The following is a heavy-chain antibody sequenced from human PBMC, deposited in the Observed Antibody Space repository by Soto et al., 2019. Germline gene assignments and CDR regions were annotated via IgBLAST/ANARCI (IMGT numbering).Heavy chain of an antibody. CDR2: KYSRGRT. V-gene: IGHV4-59*01. D-gene: IGHD4-17*01. CDR1: GASINAYY. Sequence: QVQLQESGPGLVKPSETLALTFTVSGASINAYYWSWIRQPPGKGLEWLGYKYSRGRTNHNPSLKSRVTMSVDNSKNQVACKVNSVTAASTALYYCARMHDYGDDVRGFDPCGPGTLGTVSS. CDR3: ARMHDYGDDVRGFDP. J-gene: IGHJ5*02.